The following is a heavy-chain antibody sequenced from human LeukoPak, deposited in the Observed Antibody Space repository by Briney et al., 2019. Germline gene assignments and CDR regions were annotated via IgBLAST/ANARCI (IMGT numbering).Heavy chain of an antibody. CDR3: ARHDAAALNTWFDP. CDR2: IYTSGST. D-gene: IGHD6-13*01. V-gene: IGHV4-4*09. J-gene: IGHJ5*02. CDR1: GGSISSYY. Sequence: SETLSLTCTVSGGSISSYYWSWIRQPPGKGLEWVGYIYTSGSTNYNPSLKSRVTISVDTSKNQFSLKLNSVTAADTAVYYCARHDAAALNTWFDPWGQGTLVTVSS.